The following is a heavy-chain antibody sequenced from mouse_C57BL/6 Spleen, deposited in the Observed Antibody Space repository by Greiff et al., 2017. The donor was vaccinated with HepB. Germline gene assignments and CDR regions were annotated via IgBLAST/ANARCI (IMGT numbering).Heavy chain of an antibody. CDR2: ISSGSSTI. CDR1: GFTFSDYG. V-gene: IGHV5-17*01. D-gene: IGHD3-2*02. CDR3: ARRDSSGPYYFDY. Sequence: EVKVEESGGGLVKPGGSLKLSCAASGFTFSDYGMHWVRQAPEKGLEWVAYISSGSSTIYYADTVKGRFTISRDNAKNTLFLQMTSLRSEDTAMYYCARRDSSGPYYFDYWGQGTTLTVSS. J-gene: IGHJ2*01.